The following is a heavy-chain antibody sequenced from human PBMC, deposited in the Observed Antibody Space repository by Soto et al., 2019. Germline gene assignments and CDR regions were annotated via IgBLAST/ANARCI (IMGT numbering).Heavy chain of an antibody. Sequence: PSETLSLTCAVSGGSISSENWWSWVRQSPGKGLEWIGVIYYTGRNNYNPSLQNRVTISVDRSKDMFSLRLTSVRAADKAVYYCARRMRAGKYYDPWAYWR. CDR3: ARRMRAGKYYDPWAY. J-gene: IGHJ4*01. CDR2: IYYTGRN. D-gene: IGHD3-22*01. CDR1: GGSISSENW. V-gene: IGHV4-4*02.